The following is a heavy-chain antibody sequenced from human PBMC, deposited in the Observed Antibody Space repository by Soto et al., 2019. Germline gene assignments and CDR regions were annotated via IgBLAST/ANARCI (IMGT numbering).Heavy chain of an antibody. CDR2: ISWNSGSI. V-gene: IGHV3-9*01. Sequence: GGSLRLSCAASGFTFDDYAMHWVRQAPGKGLEWVSGISWNSGSIGYADSVKGRFTISRDNAKNSLYLQMNSLRAEDTALYYCAKGGIAAAGVEYYYYYYMDVWGKGTTVTVSS. D-gene: IGHD6-13*01. CDR3: AKGGIAAAGVEYYYYYYMDV. CDR1: GFTFDDYA. J-gene: IGHJ6*03.